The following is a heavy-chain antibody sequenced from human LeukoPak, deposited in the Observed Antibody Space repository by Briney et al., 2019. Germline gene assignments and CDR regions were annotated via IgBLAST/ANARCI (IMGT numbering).Heavy chain of an antibody. J-gene: IGHJ6*03. Sequence: PGGSLRLSCAASGFTFSSYSMNWVRQAPGKGLEWVSSISSSSSYIYYADSVKGRFTISRDNAKNSLYLQMNSLRAEDTAVYYCARDDEYSSSSVGGYYYYYMDVWGKGTTVTVSS. V-gene: IGHV3-21*01. CDR1: GFTFSSYS. CDR2: ISSSSSYI. D-gene: IGHD6-6*01. CDR3: ARDDEYSSSSVGGYYYYYMDV.